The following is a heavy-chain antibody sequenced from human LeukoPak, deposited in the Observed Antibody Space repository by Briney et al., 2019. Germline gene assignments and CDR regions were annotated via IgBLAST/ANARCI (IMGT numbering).Heavy chain of an antibody. CDR2: IYYSGST. D-gene: IGHD4-17*01. J-gene: IGHJ4*02. V-gene: IGHV4-39*01. Sequence: PSETLSLTCTVSGGSISSSSYYWGWIRQPPGKGLEWIGSIYYSGSTYYNPSLKSRVTISVDTSKNQFSLKLNSVTAADTAVYYCARVDYGDYSKDFDYWGQGTLVTVSS. CDR3: ARVDYGDYSKDFDY. CDR1: GGSISSSSYY.